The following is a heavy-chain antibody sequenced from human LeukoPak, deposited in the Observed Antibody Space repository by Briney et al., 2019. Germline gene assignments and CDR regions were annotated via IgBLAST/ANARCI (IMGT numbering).Heavy chain of an antibody. D-gene: IGHD2-2*01. V-gene: IGHV4-34*01. CDR1: GGSLSGDT. CDR3: ARGVRYCSSNSCDLPRFDH. J-gene: IGHJ4*02. Sequence: SETLSLTCAVFGGSLSGDTWSWIRQPPGKGLEWIGGTNHRGSTSYNPSLKSRVTISVYTSENQLSLKLSSVTAADTAVYYCARGVRYCSSNSCDLPRFDHWGQGTLVTVSS. CDR2: TNHRGST.